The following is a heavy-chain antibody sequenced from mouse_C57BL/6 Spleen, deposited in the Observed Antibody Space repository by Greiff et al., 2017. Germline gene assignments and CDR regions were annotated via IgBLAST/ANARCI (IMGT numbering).Heavy chain of an antibody. J-gene: IGHJ3*01. V-gene: IGHV2-2*01. CDR3: ARNFDYGNYVLFAY. CDR2: IWSGGST. CDR1: GFSLTSYG. Sequence: QVQLKESGPGLVQPSQSLSITCTVSGFSLTSYGVHWVRQSPGKGLEWLGVIWSGGSTDYNAAFISRLSISKDNSKSQVFFKMNSLQADDTAIYYCARNFDYGNYVLFAYWGQGTLVTVSA. D-gene: IGHD2-1*01.